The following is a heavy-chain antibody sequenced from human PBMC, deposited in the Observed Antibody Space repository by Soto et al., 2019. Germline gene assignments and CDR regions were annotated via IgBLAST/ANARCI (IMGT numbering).Heavy chain of an antibody. CDR1: GGTFSSNV. CDR3: ARVDVTGRLNYYYYGMDV. J-gene: IGHJ6*02. CDR2: IIPIFGTP. D-gene: IGHD2-21*02. V-gene: IGHV1-69*06. Sequence: SVKVSCKTSGGTFSSNVITWVRQAPGQGLEWMGGIIPIFGTPNYAQIFQGRVTITADTSTSTAYMELSSLTSEDTAVYYCARVDVTGRLNYYYYGMDVWGQGTTVTVSS.